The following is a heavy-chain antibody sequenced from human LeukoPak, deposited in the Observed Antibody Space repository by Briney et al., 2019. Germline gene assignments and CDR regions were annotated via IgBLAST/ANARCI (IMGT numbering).Heavy chain of an antibody. CDR3: ARVDAGSGWAGYCMDV. V-gene: IGHV1-2*02. J-gene: IGHJ6*03. Sequence: ASVKVSCKASGYTFTGYYMHWVRHAPGQGLEWMGWINPNSGGTNYAQKFQGRVTMTRDTSISTAYMELSRLRSDDTAVYYCARVDAGSGWAGYCMDVWGKGTTVTVSS. CDR2: INPNSGGT. CDR1: GYTFTGYY. D-gene: IGHD6-19*01.